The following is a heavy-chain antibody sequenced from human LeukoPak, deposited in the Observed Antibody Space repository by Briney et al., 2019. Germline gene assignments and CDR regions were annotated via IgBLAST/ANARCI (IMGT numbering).Heavy chain of an antibody. CDR1: GGSLSGYY. V-gene: IGHV4-34*01. CDR2: INHSRTT. CDR3: ARRAAGWFDP. J-gene: IGHJ5*02. Sequence: SETLSLTCAVYGGSLSGYYWTRIRQPPGKGLEWIGEINHSRTTNYNPSLKSRVTISLDTSKNQFSLKLSSVTAADTAVYYCARRAAGWFDPWGQGTLVTVSS.